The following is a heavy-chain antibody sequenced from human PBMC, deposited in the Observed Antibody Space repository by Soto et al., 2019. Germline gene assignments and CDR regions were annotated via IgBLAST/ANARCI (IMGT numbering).Heavy chain of an antibody. CDR3: ASITRVGGVPY. J-gene: IGHJ4*02. CDR2: IYYSGST. D-gene: IGHD3-10*01. V-gene: IGHV4-59*01. Sequence: QVQLQESGPGLVKPSETLSLTCTVSGGSISSYYWSWIRQPPGKGLEWIGYIYYSGSTNYNPALKRRVPVSGDTSKYQFSLKLSSVTAADTAVYYCASITRVGGVPYWGQGTLVTVSS. CDR1: GGSISSYY.